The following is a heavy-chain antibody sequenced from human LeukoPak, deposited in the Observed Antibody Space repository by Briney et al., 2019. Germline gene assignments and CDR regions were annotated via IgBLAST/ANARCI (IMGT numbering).Heavy chain of an antibody. V-gene: IGHV3-7*01. Sequence: GGSLRLSCAASGFTFSSYWMSWVRHAPGKGLELVTNIKQDGSEKYYVDSVKGRFTISRDNAKNSLYLQMNSLRAEDTAVYYCARDDSSGWSLYYYYYYGMDVWGQGTTVTVSS. CDR1: GFTFSSYW. CDR2: IKQDGSEK. CDR3: ARDDSSGWSLYYYYYYGMDV. J-gene: IGHJ6*02. D-gene: IGHD6-19*01.